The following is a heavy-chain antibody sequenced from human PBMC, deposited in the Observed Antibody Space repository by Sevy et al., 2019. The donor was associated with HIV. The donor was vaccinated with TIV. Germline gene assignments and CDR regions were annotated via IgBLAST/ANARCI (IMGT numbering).Heavy chain of an antibody. D-gene: IGHD6-19*01. CDR2: ISAYNGNT. CDR1: GYTFTSYG. CDR3: ARDIGYSSGWEDYYYGMDV. Sequence: ASVKVSCKASGYTFTSYGISWVRQAHGQGLEWMGWISAYNGNTNYAQKLQGRVTMTTDTSTSTAYMELRSLRSDDTAVYYCARDIGYSSGWEDYYYGMDVWGQGTTVTVSS. J-gene: IGHJ6*02. V-gene: IGHV1-18*01.